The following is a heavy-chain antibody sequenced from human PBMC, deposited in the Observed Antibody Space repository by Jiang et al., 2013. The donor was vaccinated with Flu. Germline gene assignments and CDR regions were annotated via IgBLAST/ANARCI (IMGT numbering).Heavy chain of an antibody. CDR3: ARRTGTQYYFDY. CDR1: GGSISSGSYY. Sequence: GLVKPSQTLSLTCTVSGGSISSGSYYWSWIRQPAGKGLEWIGRIYTSGSTNYNPSLKSRVTISVDTSKNQFSLKLSSVTAADTAVYYCARRTGTQYYFDYWGQGTLVTVSS. J-gene: IGHJ4*02. CDR2: IYTSGST. V-gene: IGHV4-61*02. D-gene: IGHD1-1*01.